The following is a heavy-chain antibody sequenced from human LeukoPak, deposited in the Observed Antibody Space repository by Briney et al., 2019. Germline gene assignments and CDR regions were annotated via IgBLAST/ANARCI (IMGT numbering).Heavy chain of an antibody. CDR1: GFTFSGFW. Sequence: PGGSLRLSCAVSGFTFSGFWMSWSRQAPGKGLEWVASINSDGSEGYYADVVKGRFTISRDNARNSLYLQMNNLRGEDTAIYYCARDAGNSGYGCDLWGQGTLVTVSS. CDR2: INSDGSEG. V-gene: IGHV3-7*01. D-gene: IGHD5-12*01. J-gene: IGHJ5*02. CDR3: ARDAGNSGYGCDL.